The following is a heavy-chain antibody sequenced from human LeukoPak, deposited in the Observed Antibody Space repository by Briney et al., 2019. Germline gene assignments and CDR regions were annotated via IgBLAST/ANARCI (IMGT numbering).Heavy chain of an antibody. Sequence: PGGSLRLSCAASGFTFSSYGMHWVRQAPGKGLEWVAVISYDGSNKYYADSVKGRFTISRDNSKNTLYLQMNSLRAEDTAVYYCAKGKSGYSYATDYWGQGTLVTVSS. V-gene: IGHV3-30*18. J-gene: IGHJ4*02. CDR2: ISYDGSNK. D-gene: IGHD5-18*01. CDR1: GFTFSSYG. CDR3: AKGKSGYSYATDY.